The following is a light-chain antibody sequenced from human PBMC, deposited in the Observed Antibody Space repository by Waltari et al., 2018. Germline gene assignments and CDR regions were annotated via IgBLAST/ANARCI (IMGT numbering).Light chain of an antibody. CDR1: KLGDKY. Sequence: SYELTQPPSVSVSPGQTASITCSGDKLGDKYACWYQQKPGQSPVLVIYQDSKRPSGVLGGVSGSDSWNKATLTISGTQAMDEADYYCQAWDSSTAVVFGGGTKLTVL. CDR3: QAWDSSTAVV. J-gene: IGLJ2*01. V-gene: IGLV3-1*01. CDR2: QDS.